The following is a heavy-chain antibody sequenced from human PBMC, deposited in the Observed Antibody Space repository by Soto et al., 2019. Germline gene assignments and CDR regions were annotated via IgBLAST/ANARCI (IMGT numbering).Heavy chain of an antibody. CDR3: TRRGGGGSGVFMIDWLDP. J-gene: IGHJ5*02. CDR1: GGSLYSSNW. Sequence: QVQLQESGPGLLKPSGTLSLTCDVSGGSLYSSNWWTWVRQPPGKGLGWVGVIHNSGSTNYNPSLKSRVPISADTSTIQLSLNLASVTVAAAAMYYCTRRGGGGSGVFMIDWLDPWGQGTQVTVSS. CDR2: IHNSGST. D-gene: IGHD3-3*01. V-gene: IGHV4-4*02.